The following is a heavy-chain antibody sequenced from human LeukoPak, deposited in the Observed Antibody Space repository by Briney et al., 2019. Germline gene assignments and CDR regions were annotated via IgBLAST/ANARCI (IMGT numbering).Heavy chain of an antibody. J-gene: IGHJ6*02. V-gene: IGHV3-23*01. CDR1: GFTSSRFA. CDR3: AKMIGLELTNYGMDV. D-gene: IGHD2-21*01. CDR2: ISGGADAT. Sequence: GGSLRLACAASGFTSSRFAMCWVRQAPGKGLEWVSAISGGADATYYADSVRGRFSVSRDNSKNTLDLQMDSLRAEDTAVYYCAKMIGLELTNYGMDVWGQGITATVSS.